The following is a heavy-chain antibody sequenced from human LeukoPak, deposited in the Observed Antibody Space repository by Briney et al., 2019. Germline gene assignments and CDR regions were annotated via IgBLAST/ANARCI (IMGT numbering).Heavy chain of an antibody. D-gene: IGHD3-10*01. J-gene: IGHJ4*02. CDR3: AREGRVASDY. CDR2: IKQDGSEK. Sequence: GESLRLSCDASGFPFSSYGMSWVRQAPGKGLEWVANIKQDGSEKYYVDSVKGRFTISRDNAKNSLYLQMNSLRAEDTAVYYCAREGRVASDYWGQGTLVTVSS. CDR1: GFPFSSYG. V-gene: IGHV3-7*01.